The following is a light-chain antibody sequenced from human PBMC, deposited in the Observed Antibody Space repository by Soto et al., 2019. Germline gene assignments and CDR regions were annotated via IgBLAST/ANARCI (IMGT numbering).Light chain of an antibody. Sequence: EIVMTQSPATLSVSPGERATLSCRASQSVSINLAWYQQKPGQAHRLLIYGASTRATGIPARFSGSGSGTEFTLTISSLQSEDFAVYYCQHYNNGPPWTFGQGTKVEIK. J-gene: IGKJ1*01. CDR3: QHYNNGPPWT. CDR2: GAS. CDR1: QSVSIN. V-gene: IGKV3-15*01.